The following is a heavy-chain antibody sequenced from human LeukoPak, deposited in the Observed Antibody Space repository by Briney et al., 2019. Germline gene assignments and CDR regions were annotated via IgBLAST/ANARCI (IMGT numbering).Heavy chain of an antibody. CDR1: GFTFSSYG. V-gene: IGHV3-30*03. Sequence: GGSLRLSCAASGFTFSSYGMHWVRQAPGKGLEWVAVISYDGSNKYYADSVKGRFTISRDNSKNTLYLQMNSLRAEDTAVYYCARDGVLYCGGDCYPAYWGQGTLVTVSS. J-gene: IGHJ4*02. D-gene: IGHD2-21*02. CDR3: ARDGVLYCGGDCYPAY. CDR2: ISYDGSNK.